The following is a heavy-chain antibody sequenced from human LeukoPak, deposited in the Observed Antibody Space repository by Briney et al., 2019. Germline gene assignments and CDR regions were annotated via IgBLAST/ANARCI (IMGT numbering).Heavy chain of an antibody. J-gene: IGHJ4*02. CDR2: ISGSGGST. Sequence: SGGSLRLSCAASGFTFSSYAMSWVRQAPGKGLEWVSGISGSGGSTDYADSVKGRFKISRDNSKNTLYLQMNSLRVDDTAVYYCAKDHDVYSDLGYYGSGSYGYYFDYWGQGTLVTVSS. D-gene: IGHD3-10*01. CDR3: AKDHDVYSDLGYYGSGSYGYYFDY. V-gene: IGHV3-23*01. CDR1: GFTFSSYA.